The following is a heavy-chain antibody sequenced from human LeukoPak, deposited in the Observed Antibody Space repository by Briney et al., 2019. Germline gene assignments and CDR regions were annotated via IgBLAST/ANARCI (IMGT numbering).Heavy chain of an antibody. D-gene: IGHD2-2*01. CDR1: GFTFSIYW. CDR3: ARVPAANPADY. V-gene: IGHV3-74*01. CDR2: INSDGSSI. J-gene: IGHJ4*02. Sequence: GGSLRLSCAASGFTFSIYWMHWVRQAPGKGLVWVSRINSDGSSISYADSVKGRFTISRDNAKNTLYLQMNSLRAEDTAVYYCARVPAANPADYWGQGTLVTVSS.